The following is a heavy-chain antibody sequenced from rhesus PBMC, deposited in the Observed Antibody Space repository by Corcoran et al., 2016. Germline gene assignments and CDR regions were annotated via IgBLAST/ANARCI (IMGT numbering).Heavy chain of an antibody. D-gene: IGHD2-15*01. CDR2: IYGSSTST. J-gene: IGHJ4*01. CDR1: GGSISDSYR. V-gene: IGHV4S10*01. CDR3: ARDEYCSSTYCSSAFDY. Sequence: QVQLQESGPGVVKPSETLSLTCAVSGGSISDSYRWSWIRQPPGKGLEWIGYIYGSSTSTNYNPSLKSRVTMSKDTSKNQCSLKLSSVTAADTAVYYCARDEYCSSTYCSSAFDYWGQGVLVTVSS.